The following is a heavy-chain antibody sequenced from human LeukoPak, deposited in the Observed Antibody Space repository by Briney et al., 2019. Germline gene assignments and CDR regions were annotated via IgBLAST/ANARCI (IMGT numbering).Heavy chain of an antibody. J-gene: IGHJ4*02. V-gene: IGHV4-59*08. CDR2: IYYTGMM. CDR3: ARGGKWLYYFDY. CDR1: GGSISTYY. Sequence: SETLSLTCTVSGGSISTYYWSWIRQPPGEGLEWIGYIYYTGMMNYNPSLQSRVTISVDTSKNQFSLKLTSVTAADTAVYYCARGGKWLYYFDYWGQGTLVTVSS. D-gene: IGHD6-19*01.